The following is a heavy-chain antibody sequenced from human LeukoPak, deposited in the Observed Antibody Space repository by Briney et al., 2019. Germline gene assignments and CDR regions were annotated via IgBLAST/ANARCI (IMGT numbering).Heavy chain of an antibody. CDR2: IRDKVHGGTP. CDR3: TPLQVT. D-gene: IGHD2-21*02. Sequence: PGRSLRLSCAASGFTFGDYAMNWVRQAPGKGLEWVGFIRDKVHGGTPEYAASVKGGFTISRDDSKSIAYLQMNGLKTEDTAVYYCTPLQVTWGQGTLVTVSS. V-gene: IGHV3-49*04. CDR1: GFTFGDYA. J-gene: IGHJ4*02.